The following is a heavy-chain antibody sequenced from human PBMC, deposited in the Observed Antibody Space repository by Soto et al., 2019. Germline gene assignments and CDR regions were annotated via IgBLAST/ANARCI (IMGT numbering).Heavy chain of an antibody. J-gene: IGHJ6*02. CDR3: ARDLGLAKHLSRVAYADSYYYCMDV. D-gene: IGHD3-16*01. V-gene: IGHV3-53*02. Sequence: EVQLVETGGGLIQPGGSLRLSCAASGFTVSSNYMSWVRQAPGKGLEWVSVIYSGGSTYYADSVKGRFTISRDNSKNTLYLQMNSLRAEDTAVYYCARDLGLAKHLSRVAYADSYYYCMDVWGQGTTVTVSS. CDR2: IYSGGST. CDR1: GFTVSSNY.